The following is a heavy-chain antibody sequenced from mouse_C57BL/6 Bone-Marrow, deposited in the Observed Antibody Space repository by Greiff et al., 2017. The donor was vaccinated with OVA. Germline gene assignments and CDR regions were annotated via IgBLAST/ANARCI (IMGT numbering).Heavy chain of an antibody. CDR3: ARHGRWAMDY. CDR1: GFTFSDYY. CDR2: LSNGGGSP. V-gene: IGHV5-12*01. D-gene: IGHD2-3*01. J-gene: IGHJ4*01. Sequence: EVMLVESGGGLVQPGGSLKLSCAASGFTFSDYYMYWVRQTPEKMLEWVAYLSNGGGSPYYPATVKGRFTISRDNAKNTLYLQMSRLKSEDTAMYYCARHGRWAMDYWGQGTSVTVSS.